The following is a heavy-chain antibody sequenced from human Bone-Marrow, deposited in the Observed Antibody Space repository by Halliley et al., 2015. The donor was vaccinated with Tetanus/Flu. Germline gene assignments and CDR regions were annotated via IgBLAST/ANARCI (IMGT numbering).Heavy chain of an antibody. CDR1: GFSFNKAW. J-gene: IGHJ5*02. Sequence: EVQLVQSGGTSVEPGGSLTLSCALSGFSFNKAWMNWVRQAPGKGLEWIGRIKTEADGGTTDYAAPVKGRFSISRDESDDTLYLQMNSLNTEDTGIYYCAADACIGSTCGGLWFDPWGQGTQVLVSS. V-gene: IGHV3-15*02. CDR2: IKTEADGGTT. CDR3: AADACIGSTCGGLWFDP. D-gene: IGHD3-22*01.